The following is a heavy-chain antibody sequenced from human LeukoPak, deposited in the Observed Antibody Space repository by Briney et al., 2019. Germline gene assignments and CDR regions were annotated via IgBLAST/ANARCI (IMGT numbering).Heavy chain of an antibody. V-gene: IGHV3-74*01. D-gene: IGHD6-13*01. CDR1: GFTFSSYA. Sequence: GRSLRLSCAASGFTFSSYAMHWVRQAPGKGLVWVSRINTDGSSTSYADSVKGRFTISRDNAKNTLYLQMNSLRAEDTAVYYCARVPSSSWWALDYWGQGTLVTVSS. CDR2: INTDGSST. J-gene: IGHJ4*02. CDR3: ARVPSSSWWALDY.